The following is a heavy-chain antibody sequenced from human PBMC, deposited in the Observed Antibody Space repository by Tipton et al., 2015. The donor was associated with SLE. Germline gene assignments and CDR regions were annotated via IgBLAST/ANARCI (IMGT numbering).Heavy chain of an antibody. CDR3: TRDKPRYCSGGSCYFDAFDI. Sequence: TLSLTCTVSGGSISSYYWSWIRQPPGKGLEWIGYIYYSGSTNYNPSLKSRVTISVDTSKNQFPLKLSSVTAADTAVYYCTRDKPRYCSGGSCYFDAFDIWGQGTMVTVSS. D-gene: IGHD2-15*01. V-gene: IGHV4-59*01. CDR2: IYYSGST. J-gene: IGHJ3*02. CDR1: GGSISSYY.